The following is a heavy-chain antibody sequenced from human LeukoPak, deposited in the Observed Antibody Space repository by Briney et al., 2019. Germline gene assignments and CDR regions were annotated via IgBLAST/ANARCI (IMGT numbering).Heavy chain of an antibody. CDR2: IYYSGST. J-gene: IGHJ2*01. Sequence: PSETLSLTCTVSGGSISSYYWSWIRQPPGKGLEWIGYIYYSGSTNYNPSLKSRVTISVDTSKNQFSLKLSSVTAADTAVYYCARARSNLDWYFDLWGRGTLVTVSS. V-gene: IGHV4-59*01. D-gene: IGHD4-11*01. CDR3: ARARSNLDWYFDL. CDR1: GGSISSYY.